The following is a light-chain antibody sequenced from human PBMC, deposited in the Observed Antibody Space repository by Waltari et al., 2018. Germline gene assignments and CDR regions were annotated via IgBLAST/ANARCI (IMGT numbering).Light chain of an antibody. Sequence: QSALTQPRSVSGSPGQSVAISCTGTSSDVGAYNSVSWYQQHPGKAPKLMIFDFTKRPSGVPDRFSGPKSAYTASLTISRLQVDDEADYYCCSYAGDFTMLFGGGTKLTVL. CDR1: SSDVGAYNS. J-gene: IGLJ2*01. CDR3: CSYAGDFTML. V-gene: IGLV2-11*01. CDR2: DFT.